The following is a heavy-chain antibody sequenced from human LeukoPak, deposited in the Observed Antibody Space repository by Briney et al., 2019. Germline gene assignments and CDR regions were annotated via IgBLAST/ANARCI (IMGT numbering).Heavy chain of an antibody. CDR3: ARDFGRWFIDY. CDR1: GFAFSSYE. V-gene: IGHV3-48*03. Sequence: GGSLRRACAASGFAFSSYELNWVRQAPGKGLEWVSYIRSISNTIYYADSVKGRFTISRDNAKNSLYLQMNSLRAEDTAVYYCARDFGRWFIDYWGQGTLVTVSS. CDR2: IRSISNTI. D-gene: IGHD4-23*01. J-gene: IGHJ4*02.